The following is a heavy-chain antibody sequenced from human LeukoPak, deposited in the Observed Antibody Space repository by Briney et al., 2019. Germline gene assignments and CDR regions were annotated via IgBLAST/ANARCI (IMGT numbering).Heavy chain of an antibody. CDR2: IYYSGST. Sequence: PSETLSLTCTVSGGSISSSSCYWGWIRQPPGKGLEWIGSIYYSGSTYYNPSLKSRVTISVDTSKNQFSLKLSSVTAADTAVYYCASGSYYYGSGSSKLFDNWGQGTLVTVSS. V-gene: IGHV4-39*01. CDR3: ASGSYYYGSGSSKLFDN. D-gene: IGHD3-10*01. J-gene: IGHJ4*02. CDR1: GGSISSSSCY.